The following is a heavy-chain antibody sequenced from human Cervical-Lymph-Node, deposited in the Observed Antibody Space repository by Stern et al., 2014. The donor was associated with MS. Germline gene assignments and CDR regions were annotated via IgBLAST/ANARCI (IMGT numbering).Heavy chain of an antibody. CDR3: ARDRGSHSDY. CDR1: GYSFTVYF. CDR2: ISTDTGGA. Sequence: VQLVQSGAEVKKPGASVKVSCKASGYSFTVYFIHWVRQAPGQGLEWMGWISTDTGGANYAQRFQGRVTMTRDTSISTTYMELSRLRSDDTAVYYCARDRGSHSDYWGQGTLVTVSS. V-gene: IGHV1-2*02. J-gene: IGHJ4*02. D-gene: IGHD1-26*01.